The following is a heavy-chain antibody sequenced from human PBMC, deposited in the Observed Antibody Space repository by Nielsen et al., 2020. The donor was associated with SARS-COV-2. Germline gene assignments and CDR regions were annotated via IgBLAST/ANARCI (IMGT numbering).Heavy chain of an antibody. V-gene: IGHV3-9*01. Sequence: GGSLRLSCAASGFTFDDYAMHWVRQAPGKDLEWVSGISWNSGSIGYADSVKGRFTISRDNAKNSLYLQMNSLRAEDTALYHCARDLIGYDNWFDPWGQGTLVTVSS. CDR3: ARDLIGYDNWFDP. CDR2: ISWNSGSI. D-gene: IGHD5-12*01. J-gene: IGHJ5*02. CDR1: GFTFDDYA.